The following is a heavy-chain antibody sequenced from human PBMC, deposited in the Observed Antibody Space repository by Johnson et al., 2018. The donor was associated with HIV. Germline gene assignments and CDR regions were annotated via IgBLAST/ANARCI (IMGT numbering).Heavy chain of an antibody. Sequence: QVYLVESGGGLVKPGGSLRLSCAASGFIFSDYYMNWIRQAPGKGLEWVSHISTSGGGIYYADSVKGRFTISRDNAKNSLYLQMNSLRAEDMAVYYCARPNFLYENDAFDIWGQGTMVTVSS. CDR2: ISTSGGGI. CDR1: GFIFSDYY. J-gene: IGHJ3*02. CDR3: ARPNFLYENDAFDI. D-gene: IGHD2-2*02. V-gene: IGHV3-11*04.